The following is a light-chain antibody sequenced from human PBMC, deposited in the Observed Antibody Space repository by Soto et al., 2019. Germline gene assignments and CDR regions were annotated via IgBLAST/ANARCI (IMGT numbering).Light chain of an antibody. J-gene: IGLJ1*01. CDR3: SSHTNSSTSV. V-gene: IGLV2-14*01. CDR2: EVS. CDR1: SSDVDHYNY. Sequence: QWSLTHPASVSESPGQSITISCTGTSSDVDHYNYVSWYDQHPGKAPNLMIYEVSNRPSGLSNRFAGSKSGNTDSLTLLRLQAGDEADYDYSSHTNSSTSVFAAGSKGTAL.